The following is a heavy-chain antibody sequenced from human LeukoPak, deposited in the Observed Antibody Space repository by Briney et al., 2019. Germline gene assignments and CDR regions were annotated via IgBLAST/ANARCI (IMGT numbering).Heavy chain of an antibody. CDR1: GFTFSSYS. Sequence: PGGSLRLSCTASGFTFSSYSMNWVRQAPGKGLEWVSSISSSSSYIYYADSVKGRFTISRDNAKNSLYLQMNSLRAEDTAVYYCARDTREYSSSEIWGQGTMVTVSS. J-gene: IGHJ3*02. D-gene: IGHD6-6*01. CDR2: ISSSSSYI. V-gene: IGHV3-21*01. CDR3: ARDTREYSSSEI.